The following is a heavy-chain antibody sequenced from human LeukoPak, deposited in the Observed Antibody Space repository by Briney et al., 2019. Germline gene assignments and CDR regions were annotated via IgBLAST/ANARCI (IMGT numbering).Heavy chain of an antibody. V-gene: IGHV4-34*01. J-gene: IGHJ3*02. CDR3: ARLAYYDSSGLDAFDI. CDR1: GGSFSGYY. CDR2: INHSGST. Sequence: KPSETLSLTCAVYGGSFSGYYWSWIRQPPGKGLEWIGEINHSGSTYYNPSLKSRVTISVDTSKNQFSLKLSSVTAADTAVYYCARLAYYDSSGLDAFDIWGQGTMVTVSS. D-gene: IGHD3-22*01.